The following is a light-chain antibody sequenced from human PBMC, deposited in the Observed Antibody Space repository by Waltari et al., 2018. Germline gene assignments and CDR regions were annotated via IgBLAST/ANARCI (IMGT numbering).Light chain of an antibody. CDR1: QSISSW. Sequence: DIQMTQSPSTLSASVGDRVTITCRASQSISSWLAWYQQNPGKAPKLLIYKASSLESGVPSRFSGSGSGTEFTLTISSLQPDDCATYYCQQYSSYWTFGQGTKVEIK. CDR2: KAS. V-gene: IGKV1-5*03. J-gene: IGKJ1*01. CDR3: QQYSSYWT.